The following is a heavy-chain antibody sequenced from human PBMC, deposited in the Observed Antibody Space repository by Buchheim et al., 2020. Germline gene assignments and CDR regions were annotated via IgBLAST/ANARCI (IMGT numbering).Heavy chain of an antibody. CDR1: GFTFSNAW. CDR2: IKSKTDGGTT. Sequence: EVQLVESGGGLVKPGGSLRLSCAASGFTFSNAWMSWVRQAPGKGLEWVGRIKSKTDGGTTDYAAPVKGRFTISRDDSKNTLYLQMNSLKTEDTAVYYCTTDLGYCSSTSCYDYYYYGMDVWGQGTT. V-gene: IGHV3-15*01. CDR3: TTDLGYCSSTSCYDYYYYGMDV. J-gene: IGHJ6*02. D-gene: IGHD2-2*03.